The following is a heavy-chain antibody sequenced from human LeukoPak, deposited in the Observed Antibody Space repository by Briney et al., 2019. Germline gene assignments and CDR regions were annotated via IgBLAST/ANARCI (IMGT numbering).Heavy chain of an antibody. V-gene: IGHV3-23*01. D-gene: IGHD4-17*01. CDR1: GFTFSSYA. CDR3: AKDLGFRAVNTSDY. CDR2: ISGSGGGT. Sequence: GGSLRLSCAASGFTFSSYAMSWVRQAPGKGLEWVSAISGSGGGTYYADSVKGRFTISRDNSRNTLYLQMNSLRAEDTAVYYCAKDLGFRAVNTSDYWGQGTLVTVSS. J-gene: IGHJ4*02.